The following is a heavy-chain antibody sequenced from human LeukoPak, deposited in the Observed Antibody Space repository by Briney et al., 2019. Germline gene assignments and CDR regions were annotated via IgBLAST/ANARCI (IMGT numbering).Heavy chain of an antibody. V-gene: IGHV3-23*01. Sequence: ETLSLTCTVSGGSISSSSCYWGWIRQAPGKGLEWVSSIDYSGGSTHYADSVMGRFTISRDNSKNTLYLQLNSLSADDTAVYYCARNSGWYGVSWGQGTLVTVSS. D-gene: IGHD6-19*01. J-gene: IGHJ4*02. CDR1: GGSISSSSCY. CDR2: IDYSGGST. CDR3: ARNSGWYGVS.